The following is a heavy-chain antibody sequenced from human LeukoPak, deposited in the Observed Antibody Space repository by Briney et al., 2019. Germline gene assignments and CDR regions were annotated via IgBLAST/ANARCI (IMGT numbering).Heavy chain of an antibody. CDR2: INPNSGGT. J-gene: IGHJ3*02. V-gene: IGHV1-2*02. CDR1: GYSFTGYY. Sequence: ASVKVSCKASGYSFTGYYIHWVRQAPGQGLEWMGWINPNSGGTNYAQRFQGRVTMTRDTSISTAYMELSGLSSDDTAVYYCASRRDYYDAFDIWGQGTMVTVSS. CDR3: ASRRDYYDAFDI. D-gene: IGHD1-26*01.